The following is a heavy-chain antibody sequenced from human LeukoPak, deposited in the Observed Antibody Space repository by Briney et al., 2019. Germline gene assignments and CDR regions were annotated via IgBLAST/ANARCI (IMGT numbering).Heavy chain of an antibody. CDR1: GFTFSSYW. Sequence: PGGSLRLSCAASGFTFSSYWMSWVRQAPGKGLEWVANIKQDGSEKYYVDSVKGRFTISRDNAKNSLYLQMNSLRAEDTAVYYCAREIARLLWFGELINWGQGTLVTVSS. CDR3: AREIARLLWFGELIN. V-gene: IGHV3-7*01. D-gene: IGHD3-10*01. J-gene: IGHJ4*02. CDR2: IKQDGSEK.